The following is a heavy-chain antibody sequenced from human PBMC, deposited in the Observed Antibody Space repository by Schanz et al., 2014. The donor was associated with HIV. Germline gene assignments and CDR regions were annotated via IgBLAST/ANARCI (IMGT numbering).Heavy chain of an antibody. CDR1: GYTFTGYY. D-gene: IGHD1-26*01. CDR2: INPNSGGS. Sequence: QVQLVQSGAEVKKPGASVKVSCKASGYTFTGYYLHWVRQAPGQGLEWMGWINPNSGGSTYAQKFQGRVTMARDTSISTAYMELSRLRSDDTAVYYCARGIVGATPAFDIWGQGTMVTVSS. V-gene: IGHV1-2*02. CDR3: ARGIVGATPAFDI. J-gene: IGHJ3*02.